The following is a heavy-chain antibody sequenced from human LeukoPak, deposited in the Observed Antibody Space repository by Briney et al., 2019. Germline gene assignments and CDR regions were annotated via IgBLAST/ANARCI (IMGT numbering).Heavy chain of an antibody. CDR2: INPNSGGT. J-gene: IGHJ3*02. V-gene: IGHV1-2*02. CDR3: ARDAEPYYDILTGPLGNAFDI. D-gene: IGHD3-9*01. CDR1: GYTFTGYY. Sequence: ASVKVSCKASGYTFTGYYMHWVRQAPGQGLEWMGWINPNSGGTNYAQKFQGRVTMTRDTSISTAYMELSRLRSDDTAVYYCARDAEPYYDILTGPLGNAFDIWGQGTMVTVSS.